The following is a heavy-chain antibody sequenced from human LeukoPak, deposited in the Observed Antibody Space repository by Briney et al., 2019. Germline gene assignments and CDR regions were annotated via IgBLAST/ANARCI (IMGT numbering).Heavy chain of an antibody. V-gene: IGHV4-4*09. CDR1: GGSISSYY. CDR3: ARRVVVPAARPGHYYYYYMDV. Sequence: PSETLSLTCTVSGGSISSYYWSWIRQPPGKGLDWIGYIYTSGSTNYNPSLKSRVTISVDTSKNQFSLKLSSVTAADTAVYYCARRVVVPAARPGHYYYYYMDVWGKGTTVTVSS. CDR2: IYTSGST. D-gene: IGHD2-2*01. J-gene: IGHJ6*03.